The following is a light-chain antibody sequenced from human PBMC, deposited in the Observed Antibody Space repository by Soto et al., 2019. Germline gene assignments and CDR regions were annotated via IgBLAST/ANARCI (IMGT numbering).Light chain of an antibody. CDR1: QSISTY. CDR2: SAS. V-gene: IGKV1-39*01. J-gene: IGKJ2*01. Sequence: DIQMTQSPSSLSASVGDRVTITCRASQSISTYLNWYQQKPGKAPKLLISSASSLRSGVPSRFSGSGSGTDFTLTISSLQPEDFATYYCQQSYSIPYTFAQGTKVDIK. CDR3: QQSYSIPYT.